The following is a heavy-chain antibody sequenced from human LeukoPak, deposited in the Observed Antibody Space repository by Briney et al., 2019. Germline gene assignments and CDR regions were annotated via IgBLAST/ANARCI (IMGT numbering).Heavy chain of an antibody. Sequence: ASVKVSCKASGYTFTSYYIHWGPHAPGQGLGWMGKINASVGSTSYAQQFQGRVTMTRDTSTSTVYMELSSLRSEDTAVYYCARDLGLADGGNRRSAFDIWGQGKMVTVSS. CDR3: ARDLGLADGGNRRSAFDI. J-gene: IGHJ3*02. CDR2: INASVGST. CDR1: GYTFTSYY. D-gene: IGHD4-23*01. V-gene: IGHV1-46*01.